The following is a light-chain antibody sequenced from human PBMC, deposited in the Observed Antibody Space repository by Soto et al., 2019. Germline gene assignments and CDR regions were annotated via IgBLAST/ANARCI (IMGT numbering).Light chain of an antibody. J-gene: IGLJ3*02. CDR2: TND. CDR1: GSNIGSNT. V-gene: IGLV1-44*01. CDR3: ATWDDNLKGPV. Sequence: QSVLTQPPSASGTPGQRVTISCSGSGSNIGSNTVNWYQHLPGTAPKVLINTNDQRPSGVPDRFSGSKSGTSASLAISGLQSDDEADYYCATWDDNLKGPVFGGGTKLTVL.